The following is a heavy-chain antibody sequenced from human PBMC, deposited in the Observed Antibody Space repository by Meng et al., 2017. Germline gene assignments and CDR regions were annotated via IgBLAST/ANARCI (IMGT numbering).Heavy chain of an antibody. Sequence: QGQLQELGRGLVKPAGPLPLTCAVSGGSNSSSTWWSWVRQPPGKGLEWIGEIYHSGSTNYNPSLKSRVTISVDKSKNQFSLKLSSVTAADTAVYYCARDRGAVAGTNFDYWGQGTLVTVSS. D-gene: IGHD6-19*01. CDR2: IYHSGST. V-gene: IGHV4-4*02. CDR3: ARDRGAVAGTNFDY. CDR1: GGSNSSSTW. J-gene: IGHJ4*02.